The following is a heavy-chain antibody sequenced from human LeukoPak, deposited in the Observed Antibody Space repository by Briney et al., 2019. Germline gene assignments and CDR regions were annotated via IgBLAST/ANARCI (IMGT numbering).Heavy chain of an antibody. CDR3: ARTRRSSTSCFDY. D-gene: IGHD2-2*01. Sequence: SETLSLTCAVYGGSFSVYYCSWIRQPPGKGLESIGEINHSGSTNYNPSLKSRVTISVDTSKNQFSLKLSSVTAADTAVYYCARTRRSSTSCFDYWGQGTLVTVSS. V-gene: IGHV4-34*01. J-gene: IGHJ4*02. CDR1: GGSFSVYY. CDR2: INHSGST.